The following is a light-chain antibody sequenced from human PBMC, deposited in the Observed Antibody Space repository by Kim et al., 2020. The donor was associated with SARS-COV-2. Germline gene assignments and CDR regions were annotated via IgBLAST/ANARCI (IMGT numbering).Light chain of an antibody. CDR1: SGSIATNF. CDR3: QSFDTSNWV. CDR2: EDK. V-gene: IGLV6-57*01. Sequence: GKPVIISCTRSSGSIATNFVQWYQQRPGSSPTPVIYEDKQRPSGVPDRFSGSIDTSSNSASLTISGLKTEDEADYYCQSFDTSNWVFGGGTKLTVL. J-gene: IGLJ3*02.